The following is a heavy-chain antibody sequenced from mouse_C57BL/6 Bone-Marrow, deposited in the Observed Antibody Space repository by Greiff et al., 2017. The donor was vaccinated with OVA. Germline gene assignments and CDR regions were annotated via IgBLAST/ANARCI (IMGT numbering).Heavy chain of an antibody. V-gene: IGHV2-2*01. J-gene: IGHJ2*01. D-gene: IGHD2-5*01. Sequence: VQLVESGPGLVQPSQSLSITCTVSGFSLTSYGVHWVRQSPGKGLEWLGVIWSGGSTDYNAAFISRLSISKDNSKSQVFFKMNSLQADDTAIYYCASYSNYLYYFDYWGQGTTLTVSS. CDR1: GFSLTSYG. CDR2: IWSGGST. CDR3: ASYSNYLYYFDY.